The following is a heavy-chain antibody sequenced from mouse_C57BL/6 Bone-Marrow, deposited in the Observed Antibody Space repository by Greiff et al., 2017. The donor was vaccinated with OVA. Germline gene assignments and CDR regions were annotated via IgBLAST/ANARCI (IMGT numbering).Heavy chain of an antibody. CDR2: IYPGSGNT. CDR1: GYSFTSYY. CDR3: ARRFGYYGGGFDY. Sequence: VMLVESGPELVKPGASVKISCKASGYSFTSYYIHWVKQRPGQGLEWIGWIYPGSGNTKYNEKFKGKATLTADTSTSTAYMQLSSLTSEDSAVYYCARRFGYYGGGFDYWGQGTTLTVSS. J-gene: IGHJ2*01. V-gene: IGHV1-66*01. D-gene: IGHD2-3*01.